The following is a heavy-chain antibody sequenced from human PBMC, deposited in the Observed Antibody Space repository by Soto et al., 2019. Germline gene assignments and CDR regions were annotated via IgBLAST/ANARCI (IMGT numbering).Heavy chain of an antibody. V-gene: IGHV3-11*01. Sequence: GGSLRLSCASSGFTFSDYYMSLIRQAPGKGLEWVSYISSSGSTIYYADSVKGRFTISRDNAKNSLYLQMNSLRAEDTAVYYCASYGSGSYYPHWFDPWGQGTLVTVSS. D-gene: IGHD3-10*01. CDR3: ASYGSGSYYPHWFDP. CDR2: ISSSGSTI. CDR1: GFTFSDYY. J-gene: IGHJ5*02.